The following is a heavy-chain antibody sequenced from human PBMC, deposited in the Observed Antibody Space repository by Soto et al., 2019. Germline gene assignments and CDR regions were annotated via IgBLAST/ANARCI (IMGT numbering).Heavy chain of an antibody. CDR3: AREDLVWGYYYGMDV. CDR2: IWYDGSTK. J-gene: IGHJ6*02. V-gene: IGHV3-33*01. CDR1: GFTFSSYG. D-gene: IGHD3-16*01. Sequence: QVQLVESGGGVVQPGRSLRLSCAASGFTFSSYGMHWVRQAPGKGLEWVAVIWYDGSTKYYADSVKGRFTISRDNSKNPLYLQMNSLRAEDTAVYYCAREDLVWGYYYGMDVCGQGPTVTVSS.